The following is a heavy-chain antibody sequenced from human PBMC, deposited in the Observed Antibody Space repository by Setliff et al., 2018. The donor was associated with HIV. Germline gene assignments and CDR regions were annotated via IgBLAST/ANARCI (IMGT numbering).Heavy chain of an antibody. CDR3: ATEPDY. CDR1: GASIITDPHY. V-gene: IGHV4-39*01. CDR2: IIYSGNP. Sequence: SETLSLTCSVSGASIITDPHYWGWIRQSPGKGLEGSGNIIYSGNPHYSPSLKTRVTITRDPSRNQCSLKLASMTAADTAVYYCATEPDYWGQGTLVTVSS. D-gene: IGHD1-1*01. J-gene: IGHJ4*02.